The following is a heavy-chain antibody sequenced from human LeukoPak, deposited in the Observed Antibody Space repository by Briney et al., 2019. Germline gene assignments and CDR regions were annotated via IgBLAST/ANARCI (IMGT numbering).Heavy chain of an antibody. J-gene: IGHJ5*02. V-gene: IGHV4-38-2*02. CDR3: ARNSSSSSPPERYNWFDP. CDR1: GYSIGTDYY. Sequence: TSETLSLTCTVSGYSIGTDYYWGWIRQPPGKGLEWIGSIYNSGSTYYNPSLKSRITISVDTSKNQFSLKLSSVTAADTAVYYCARNSSSSSPPERYNWFDPWGQGTLVTVSS. CDR2: IYNSGST. D-gene: IGHD6-6*01.